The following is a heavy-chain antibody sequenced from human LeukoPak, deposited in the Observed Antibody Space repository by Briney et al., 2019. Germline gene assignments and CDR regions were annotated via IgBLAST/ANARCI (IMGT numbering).Heavy chain of an antibody. CDR2: IYHSGST. CDR3: ARATVVTPNAFDI. Sequence: SQTLSLTCAVSGGSISSGGYSWSWIRQPPGKGLEWIGYIYHSGSTYYNPSLKSRVTISVDRSKNQFSLKLSSMTAADTAVYYCARATVVTPNAFDIWGQGTMVTVSS. J-gene: IGHJ3*02. D-gene: IGHD4-23*01. CDR1: GGSISSGGYS. V-gene: IGHV4-30-2*01.